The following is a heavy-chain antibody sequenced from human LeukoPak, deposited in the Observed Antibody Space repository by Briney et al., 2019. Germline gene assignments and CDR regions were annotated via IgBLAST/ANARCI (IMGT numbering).Heavy chain of an antibody. Sequence: SETLSLTCTVSGGSISSSSYYWGWIRQPPGKGLEWIGRIYYSGSTYYNPSLKSRVTISVDTSKNQFSLKLSSVTAADTAVYYCARPSLYCGGDCYPGAFDPWGQGTLVTVSS. CDR3: ARPSLYCGGDCYPGAFDP. CDR1: GGSISSSSYY. D-gene: IGHD2-21*02. V-gene: IGHV4-39*01. J-gene: IGHJ5*02. CDR2: IYYSGST.